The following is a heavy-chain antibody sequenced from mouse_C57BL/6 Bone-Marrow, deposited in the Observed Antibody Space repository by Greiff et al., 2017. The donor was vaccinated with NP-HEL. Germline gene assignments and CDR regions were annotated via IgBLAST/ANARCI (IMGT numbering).Heavy chain of an antibody. CDR2: IYTGDGDN. V-gene: IGHV1-80*01. CDR1: GYAFSSYW. D-gene: IGHD3-3*01. J-gene: IGHJ3*01. CDR3: ARGTRR. Sequence: QVHVKQSGAELVKPGASVKISCKASGYAFSSYWMNWVKQRPGKGLEWIGQIYTGDGDNNYNGKFKGKATLTADKSSSTAYMQLSSLTSEDSAVYFCARGTRRWGQGTLVTVSA.